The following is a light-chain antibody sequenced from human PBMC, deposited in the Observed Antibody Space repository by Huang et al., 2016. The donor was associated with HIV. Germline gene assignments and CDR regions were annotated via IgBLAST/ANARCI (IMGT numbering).Light chain of an antibody. V-gene: IGKV3-20*01. J-gene: IGKJ4*01. CDR2: GAS. CDR1: QSVSSNY. CDR3: QQYGSSPLT. Sequence: EIVLTQSPGTLSLSPGERATLSCRASQSVSSNYLAWYQQKPGQAPRLLIYGASSRATGIPDRFSGSGSGTDFTLTISRLVPEDFAVYYCQQYGSSPLTFGGGTKVEIK.